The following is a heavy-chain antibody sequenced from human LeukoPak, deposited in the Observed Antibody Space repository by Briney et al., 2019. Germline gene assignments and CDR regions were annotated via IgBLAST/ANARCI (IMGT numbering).Heavy chain of an antibody. CDR1: GFTFSSYW. Sequence: GGSLRLSCAASGFTFSSYWMSWVRQAPGKGLEWVANIKQDGSEKYYVDSVKGRFTIARDNAKNSLYLQMNTLRAADTAVYYCARGEQLVEYDYWGQGTLVTVSS. CDR3: ARGEQLVEYDY. J-gene: IGHJ4*02. CDR2: IKQDGSEK. D-gene: IGHD6-6*01. V-gene: IGHV3-7*04.